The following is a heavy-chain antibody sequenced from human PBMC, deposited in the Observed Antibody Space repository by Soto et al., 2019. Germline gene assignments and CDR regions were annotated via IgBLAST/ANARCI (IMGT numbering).Heavy chain of an antibody. V-gene: IGHV1-69*13. CDR2: IIPIVETP. CDR3: ARLSRPNYYDTSGFFKDNWFDP. D-gene: IGHD3-22*01. CDR1: GGTFNSYD. Sequence: SVKVSCKASGGTFNSYDINWVRQAPGQGLEWMGGIIPIVETPKYAQKFQGRVTITADESTNTVYMELSSLRSEDTAMYYCARLSRPNYYDTSGFFKDNWFDPWGQGTLVTV. J-gene: IGHJ5*02.